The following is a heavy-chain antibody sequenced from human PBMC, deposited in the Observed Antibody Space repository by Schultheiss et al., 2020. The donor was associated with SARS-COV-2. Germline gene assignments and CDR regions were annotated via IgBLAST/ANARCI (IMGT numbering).Heavy chain of an antibody. CDR1: GGSISSYY. Sequence: SETLSLTCTVSGGSISSYYWSWIRQPPGKGLEWIGYIYYSGSTYYNPSLKSRVTISVDTSKNQFSLKLSSVTAADTAVYYCARDLVYSSSSNYYYGMDVWGQGTTVTVSS. J-gene: IGHJ6*02. CDR3: ARDLVYSSSSNYYYGMDV. D-gene: IGHD6-6*01. V-gene: IGHV4-59*12. CDR2: IYYSGST.